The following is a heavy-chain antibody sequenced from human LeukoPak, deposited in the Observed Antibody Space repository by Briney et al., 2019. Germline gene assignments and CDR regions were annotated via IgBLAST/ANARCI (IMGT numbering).Heavy chain of an antibody. CDR3: ARVAGDSSGYYSYYYGMDV. J-gene: IGHJ6*02. CDR1: GGSISGSTYY. CDR2: IYYSGST. Sequence: SETLSLTCTVSGGSISGSTYYWGWIRQPPGKGLEWIGYIYYSGSTNYNPSLKSRVTISVDTSKNQFSLKLSSVTAADTAVYYCARVAGDSSGYYSYYYGMDVWGQGTTVTVSS. D-gene: IGHD3-22*01. V-gene: IGHV4-61*05.